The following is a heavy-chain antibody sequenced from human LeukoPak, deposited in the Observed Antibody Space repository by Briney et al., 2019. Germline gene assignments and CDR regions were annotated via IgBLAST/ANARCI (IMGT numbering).Heavy chain of an antibody. V-gene: IGHV5-51*01. CDR1: GDRFTDYG. D-gene: IGHD2-8*01. CDR2: IYLGNFVT. Sequence: GESLKISCKVSGDRFTDYGIGWVRQMPGKGPEWMGIIYLGNFVTRYSPSFQGQVTVSADKSINTAHLQWSSLKASDTAMYYCATWAGASPNAWFDPWGQGTLVTVSS. CDR3: ATWAGASPNAWFDP. J-gene: IGHJ5*01.